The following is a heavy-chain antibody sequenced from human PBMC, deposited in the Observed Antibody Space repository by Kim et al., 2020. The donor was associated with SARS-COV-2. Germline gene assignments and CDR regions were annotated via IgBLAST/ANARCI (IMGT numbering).Heavy chain of an antibody. CDR1: GYSFTSYW. V-gene: IGHV5-51*01. D-gene: IGHD3-3*01. J-gene: IGHJ6*02. Sequence: GESLKISCKGSGYSFTSYWIGWVRQMPGKGLEWMGIIYPGDSDTRYSPSFQGQVTISADKSISTAYLQWSSLKASDTAMYYCARPYYDFWSGFHYGMDVWGQGTTVTVSS. CDR3: ARPYYDFWSGFHYGMDV. CDR2: IYPGDSDT.